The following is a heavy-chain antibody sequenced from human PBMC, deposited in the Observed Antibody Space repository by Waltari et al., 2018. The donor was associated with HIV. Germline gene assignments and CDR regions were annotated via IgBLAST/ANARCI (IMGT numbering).Heavy chain of an antibody. CDR3: ARDLYDFWSGYYPTGFDP. CDR1: GGSISSGSYY. D-gene: IGHD3-3*01. J-gene: IGHJ5*02. Sequence: QVQLQESGPGLVKPSQTLSLTCTVSGGSISSGSYYWSWIRQPAGKGLEWIGRIYTSGSTRYNPPLQSRVTISVDTSKNQFSLKLSSVTAADTAVYYCARDLYDFWSGYYPTGFDPWGQGTLVTVSS. CDR2: IYTSGST. V-gene: IGHV4-61*02.